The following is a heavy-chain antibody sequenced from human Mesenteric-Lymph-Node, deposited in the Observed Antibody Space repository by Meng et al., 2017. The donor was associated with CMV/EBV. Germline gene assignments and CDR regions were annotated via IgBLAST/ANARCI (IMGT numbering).Heavy chain of an antibody. CDR3: AKEVGNYDFWSGYPYFDY. CDR2: ISGSGGST. CDR1: GFTFSTYW. V-gene: IGHV3-23*01. Sequence: GESLKISCAASGFTFSTYWMHWVRQAPGKGLEWVSTISGSGGSTYYADSVKGRFTISRDNSKNTLYLQMNSLRAEDTAVYYCAKEVGNYDFWSGYPYFDYWGQGTLVTVSS. J-gene: IGHJ4*02. D-gene: IGHD3-3*01.